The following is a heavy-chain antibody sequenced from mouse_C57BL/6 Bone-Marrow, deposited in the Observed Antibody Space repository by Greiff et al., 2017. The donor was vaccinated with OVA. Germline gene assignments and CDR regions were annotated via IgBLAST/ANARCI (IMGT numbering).Heavy chain of an antibody. D-gene: IGHD2-4*01. V-gene: IGHV1-81*01. CDR2: IYPRSGNT. J-gene: IGHJ2*01. Sequence: VQRNGSGAELARPGASVKLSCKASGYTFTSYGISWVKQRTGQGLEWIGEIYPRSGNTYYNEKFKGKATLTADKSSSTAYMELRSLTSEDSAVYFCARGSLYYDPDYWGQGTTLTVSS. CDR3: ARGSLYYDPDY. CDR1: GYTFTSYG.